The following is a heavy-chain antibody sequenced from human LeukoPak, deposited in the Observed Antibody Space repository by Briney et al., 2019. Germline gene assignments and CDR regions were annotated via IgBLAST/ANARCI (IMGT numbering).Heavy chain of an antibody. V-gene: IGHV4-34*01. CDR1: GGSFSGYY. Sequence: KASETLSLTCAVYGGSFSGYYWSWIRQPPGKGLEWIGEINHSGSTNYNPSLKSRVTISVDTSKNQFSLKLSSVTAADTAVYYCAREVVPAAIDYWGQGTLVTVSS. CDR3: AREVVPAAIDY. J-gene: IGHJ4*02. D-gene: IGHD2-2*01. CDR2: INHSGST.